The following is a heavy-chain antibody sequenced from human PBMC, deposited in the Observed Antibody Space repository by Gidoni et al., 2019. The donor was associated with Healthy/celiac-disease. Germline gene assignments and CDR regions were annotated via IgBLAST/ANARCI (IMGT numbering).Heavy chain of an antibody. CDR3: ARDKRRAVAGADY. Sequence: EVQLVESGGGLVQPGGSLRLSCAASGFTFSSYWMSWVRQAPGKGLEWVANIKQDGREKYYVDSVKGRFTSARDNAKNSLYLQMNSLRAEDTAVYYYARDKRRAVAGADYWGQGTLVTVSS. D-gene: IGHD6-19*01. CDR2: IKQDGREK. V-gene: IGHV3-7*03. CDR1: GFTFSSYW. J-gene: IGHJ4*02.